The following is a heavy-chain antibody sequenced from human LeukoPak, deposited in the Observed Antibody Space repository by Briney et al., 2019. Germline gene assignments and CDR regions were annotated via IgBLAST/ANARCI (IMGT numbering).Heavy chain of an antibody. CDR3: ARVRQATVTYFDY. Sequence: AETLSLTCAVSGGSIINSNWWSWVRQPPGKGLEWIGEIYHSGSTNYNPSLKSRVTISVDKSKNQFSLKLSSVTAADTAVYYCARVRQATVTYFDYWGQGTLVTVSS. CDR2: IYHSGST. CDR1: GGSIINSNW. V-gene: IGHV4-4*02. D-gene: IGHD4-17*01. J-gene: IGHJ4*02.